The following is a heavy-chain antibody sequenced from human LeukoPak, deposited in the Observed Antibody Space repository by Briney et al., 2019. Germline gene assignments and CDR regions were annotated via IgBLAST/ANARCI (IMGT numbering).Heavy chain of an antibody. Sequence: ASVKVSCKASGYTFTSYAMHGVRQVAGQGLEWMGWISAQHGQTEYAPKSQDRVTMTTDTYTNTAYMELRSLGSGDTAVYYCAGSLGYCTSNVCYLKYWGQGTLVTVSS. CDR1: GYTFTSYA. D-gene: IGHD2-8*01. V-gene: IGHV1-18*01. CDR3: AGSLGYCTSNVCYLKY. CDR2: ISAQHGQT. J-gene: IGHJ4*02.